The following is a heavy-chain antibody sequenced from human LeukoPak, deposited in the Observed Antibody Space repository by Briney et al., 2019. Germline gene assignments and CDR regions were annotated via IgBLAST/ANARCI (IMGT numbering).Heavy chain of an antibody. Sequence: PSETLSLTCTVSGGSISSTSFYWGWIRQPPGKGREWIGSIYYSGSTYYNPSLKSRVTISVDTSKNQFSMKLSSVTAADTAVYYCARTDPYYYDSSGTPSYYFDYWGEGTLVTVS. CDR3: ARTDPYYYDSSGTPSYYFDY. CDR2: IYYSGST. CDR1: GGSISSTSFY. V-gene: IGHV4-39*01. J-gene: IGHJ4*02. D-gene: IGHD3-22*01.